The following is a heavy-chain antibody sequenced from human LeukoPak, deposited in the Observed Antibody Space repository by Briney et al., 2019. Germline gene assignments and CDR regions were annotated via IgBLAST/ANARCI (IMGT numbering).Heavy chain of an antibody. CDR3: ARDLRGMVDY. CDR1: GDSISSSLW. V-gene: IGHV4-4*02. CDR2: IYHSGST. D-gene: IGHD3-16*01. J-gene: IGHJ4*02. Sequence: SETLSLTCAVSGDSISSSLWWSWVRQPPGQGLEWIGEIYHSGSTNYNPSLRSRVTISVDKSNNQFSLKLSSVTAADTAVYYCARDLRGMVDYWGQGTLVTVSS.